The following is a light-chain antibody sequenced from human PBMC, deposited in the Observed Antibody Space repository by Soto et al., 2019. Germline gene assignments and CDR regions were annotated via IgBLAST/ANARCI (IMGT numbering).Light chain of an antibody. CDR2: WAS. Sequence: DIVMTQSPDSLAVSLGEWTTINCKSSQSVLYSSDNRNYLAWYQQKPGQPPKLLIYWASTRESGVPDRFSGSGSGTDFTLTISYLQAEDVAVYYGQQYYSVPFTFGPGTKVDIK. CDR1: QSVLYSSDNRNY. CDR3: QQYYSVPFT. V-gene: IGKV4-1*01. J-gene: IGKJ3*01.